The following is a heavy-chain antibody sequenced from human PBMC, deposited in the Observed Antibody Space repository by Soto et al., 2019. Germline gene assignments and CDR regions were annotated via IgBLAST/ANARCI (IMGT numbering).Heavy chain of an antibody. J-gene: IGHJ4*02. CDR2: IYYSGST. CDR3: ARAPRADLPMIDRNGYFDY. V-gene: IGHV4-61*01. Sequence: SETLSLTCTVSGGSVSSGSYYWSWIRQPPGKGLEWIGYIYYSGSTNYNPSLKSRVTISVDTSKNQFSLKLSSVTAADTAVYYCARAPRADLPMIDRNGYFDYWGQGTLVTVSS. CDR1: GGSVSSGSYY. D-gene: IGHD3-22*01.